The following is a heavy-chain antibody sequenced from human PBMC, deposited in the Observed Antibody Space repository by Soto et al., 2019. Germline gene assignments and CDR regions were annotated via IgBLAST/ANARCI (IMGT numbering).Heavy chain of an antibody. J-gene: IGHJ4*02. D-gene: IGHD6-19*01. V-gene: IGHV3-30-3*01. CDR2: VSHDGSNK. CDR1: GFSFSSCA. Sequence: QVQLVESGGGVVQPGRSLRLSCAASGFSFSSCAMHWVRQAAGKGLEWVAVVSHDGSNKYYADSVKGRVTISRDNSINTVYLQMHSLRAEDTAVYYCARVSIAVAGIAYYFDYWGQGTLVTVSS. CDR3: ARVSIAVAGIAYYFDY.